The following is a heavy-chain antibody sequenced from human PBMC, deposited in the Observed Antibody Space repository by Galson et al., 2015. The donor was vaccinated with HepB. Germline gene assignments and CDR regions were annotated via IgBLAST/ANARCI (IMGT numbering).Heavy chain of an antibody. CDR1: GFTFSSYA. D-gene: IGHD6-19*01. V-gene: IGHV3-23*01. CDR2: ISGSGGYT. J-gene: IGHJ4*02. CDR3: AKVPGPGSGWRGDY. Sequence: SLRLSCAASGFTFSSYAMHWVRQAPGKGLEWVATISGSGGYTYCADPGKGRFTISRDNSKHTLYLQMNSLRAEDPAVYYCAKVPGPGSGWRGDYWGQGTLVTVSS.